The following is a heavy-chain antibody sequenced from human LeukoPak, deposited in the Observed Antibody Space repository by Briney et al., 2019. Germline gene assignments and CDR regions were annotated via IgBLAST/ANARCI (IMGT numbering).Heavy chain of an antibody. J-gene: IGHJ4*02. V-gene: IGHV3-30*02. D-gene: IGHD3-10*01. CDR2: IRYDGSNR. CDR3: AKDSAAPISITMVRGRWYFDY. Sequence: GGSLRLSRGTSGFTFSRYGMHWVRQAPGKGLEWVAFIRYDGSNRYYADSVKGRFTISRDNSKNTLYLQIHSLRAEDTAVYYCAKDSAAPISITMVRGRWYFDYWGQGTLVTVSS. CDR1: GFTFSRYG.